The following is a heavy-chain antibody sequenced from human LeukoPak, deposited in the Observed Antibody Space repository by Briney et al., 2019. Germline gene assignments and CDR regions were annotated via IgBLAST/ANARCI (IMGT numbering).Heavy chain of an antibody. D-gene: IGHD3-3*01. CDR1: GFIFSSYS. V-gene: IGHV3-21*01. Sequence: GGSLRLSCAASGFIFSSYSMNWVRQAPGKGLEWVSSISSSSSYIYYADSVKGRFTISRDNAKNSLYLQMNSLRAEDTAVYYCARDLNVYYDFWSGYTTEVYYYYGMDVWGQGTTVTVSS. CDR2: ISSSSSYI. CDR3: ARDLNVYYDFWSGYTTEVYYYYGMDV. J-gene: IGHJ6*02.